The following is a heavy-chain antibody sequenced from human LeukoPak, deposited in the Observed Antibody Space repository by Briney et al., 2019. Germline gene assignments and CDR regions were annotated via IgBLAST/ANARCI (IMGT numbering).Heavy chain of an antibody. V-gene: IGHV3-20*04. D-gene: IGHD3-10*01. Sequence: SGGSLRLSCAASGFTFDDYGMSWVRQAPGKGLEWVSGINWNGGSTGYADSVKGRFTISRDNAKNSLYLQMNSLRAEDTALYYCAREGFGELLSTPDYWGQGTLVTVSP. CDR2: INWNGGST. J-gene: IGHJ4*02. CDR1: GFTFDDYG. CDR3: AREGFGELLSTPDY.